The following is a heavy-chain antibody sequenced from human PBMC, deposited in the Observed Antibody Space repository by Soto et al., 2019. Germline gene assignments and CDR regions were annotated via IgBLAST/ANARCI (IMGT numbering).Heavy chain of an antibody. J-gene: IGHJ6*02. CDR3: AKDIGRTSYYDFWSGLDGMDV. CDR1: GFTFDDHA. V-gene: IGHV3-9*01. CDR2: ISWNSGSI. D-gene: IGHD3-3*01. Sequence: GGSLRLSCAASGFTFDDHAMHWVRQAPGKGLEWVSGISWNSGSIGYADSVKGRFTISRDNAKNSLYLQMNSLRAEDTALYYCAKDIGRTSYYDFWSGLDGMDVWGQGTTVTVS.